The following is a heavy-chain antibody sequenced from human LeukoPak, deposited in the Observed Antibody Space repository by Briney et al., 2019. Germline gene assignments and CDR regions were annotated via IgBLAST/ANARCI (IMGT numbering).Heavy chain of an antibody. CDR3: ARGVRFDP. J-gene: IGHJ5*02. V-gene: IGHV4-34*01. CDR1: GGSFSGYY. CDR2: INHSGST. Sequence: SEALSLTCAVYGGSFSGYYWSWIRQPPGKGLEWIGEINHSGSTNYNPSLKSRVTISVDTSKNQFSLKLSSVTAADTAVYYCARGVRFDPWGQGTLVTVSS.